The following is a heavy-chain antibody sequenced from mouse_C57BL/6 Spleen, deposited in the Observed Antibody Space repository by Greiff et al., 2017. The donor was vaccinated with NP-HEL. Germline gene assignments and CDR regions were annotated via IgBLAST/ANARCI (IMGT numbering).Heavy chain of an antibody. Sequence: EVHLVESGGGLVKPGGSLKLSCAASGFTFSSYAMSWVRQTPEKRLEWVATISDGGSYTYYPDNVKGRFTISRDNAKNNLYLQMSHLKSEDTAMYYCAREYYGSSYGFDYWGQGTTLTVSS. CDR1: GFTFSSYA. CDR3: AREYYGSSYGFDY. CDR2: ISDGGSYT. V-gene: IGHV5-4*01. D-gene: IGHD1-1*01. J-gene: IGHJ2*01.